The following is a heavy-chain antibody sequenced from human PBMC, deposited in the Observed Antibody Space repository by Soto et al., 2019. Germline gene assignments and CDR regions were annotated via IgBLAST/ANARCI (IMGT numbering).Heavy chain of an antibody. Sequence: EVQLLESGGDLVQPGGSLRLSCAASGFTFSLYAMSWVRQAPGEGLEWVSVISGSGSSTYYADSVKGRFTISRDNSKNTLYLQRNSLRAEDTAVYYCAARRYCSGGSCYCPDYWGQGTLVTVSS. J-gene: IGHJ4*02. CDR1: GFTFSLYA. CDR3: AARRYCSGGSCYCPDY. CDR2: ISGSGSST. V-gene: IGHV3-23*01. D-gene: IGHD2-15*01.